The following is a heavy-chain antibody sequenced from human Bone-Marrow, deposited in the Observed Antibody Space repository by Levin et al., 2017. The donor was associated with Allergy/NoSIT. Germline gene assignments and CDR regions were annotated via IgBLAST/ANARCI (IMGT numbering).Heavy chain of an antibody. Sequence: PGGSPRLSCAASGFTFRNYWMSWVRQAPGKGLEWVAEIKPDGNDKYYEGSVEGRFTISRDNAKNSLYLQMNSLRTEDTAVYFCATFEVGADWGQGTLVTVSS. D-gene: IGHD3-9*01. V-gene: IGHV3-7*02. J-gene: IGHJ4*02. CDR2: IKPDGNDK. CDR3: ATFEVGAD. CDR1: GFTFRNYW.